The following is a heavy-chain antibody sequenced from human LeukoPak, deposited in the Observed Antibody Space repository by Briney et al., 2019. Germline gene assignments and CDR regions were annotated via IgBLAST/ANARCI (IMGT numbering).Heavy chain of an antibody. V-gene: IGHV5-51*01. D-gene: IGHD3-10*01. J-gene: IGHJ4*02. CDR3: ARTKDYYGSGSYYNMPDY. CDR1: GYSFTSYW. Sequence: GESLKISCKGSGYSFTSYWIGWVRQMPGKGLEWMGIIYPGDSDTRYSPSFQGQVTISADKSISTAYLQWSSLKASDTAMYYCARTKDYYGSGSYYNMPDYWGQGTLVTVPS. CDR2: IYPGDSDT.